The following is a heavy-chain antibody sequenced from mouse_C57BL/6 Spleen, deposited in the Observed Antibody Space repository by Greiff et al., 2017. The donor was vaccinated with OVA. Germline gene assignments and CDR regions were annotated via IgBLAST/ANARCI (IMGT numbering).Heavy chain of an antibody. CDR1: GFSLTSYG. D-gene: IGHD1-1*01. CDR3: ARPGYYGSSAFAY. V-gene: IGHV2-6*03. CDR2: IWSDGST. Sequence: VHLVESGPGLVAPSQSLSITCTVSGFSLTSYGVHWVRQPPGKGLEWLVVIWSDGSTTYNSALKSRLSISKDNSKSQVFLKMDSLQTDDTAMYYCARPGYYGSSAFAYWGQGTLVTVSA. J-gene: IGHJ3*01.